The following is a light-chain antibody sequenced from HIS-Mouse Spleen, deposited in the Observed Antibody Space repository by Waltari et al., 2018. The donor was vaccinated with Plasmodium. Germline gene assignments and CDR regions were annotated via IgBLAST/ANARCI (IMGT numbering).Light chain of an antibody. CDR1: LLATTY. CDR3: YSAADNNRV. CDR2: KDR. Sequence: SYELTQPSSVSVSPGQTARITCSGDLLATTYDGWFQQKPGQAPVLVIYKDRERPSGIPERFSGSSSGTTVTLTISGAQVEDEADYYCYSAADNNRVFGGGTKLTVL. V-gene: IGLV3-27*01. J-gene: IGLJ3*02.